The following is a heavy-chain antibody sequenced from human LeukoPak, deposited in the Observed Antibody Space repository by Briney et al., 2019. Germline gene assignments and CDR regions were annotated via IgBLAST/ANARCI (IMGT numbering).Heavy chain of an antibody. CDR3: ASIGYCSSTSCPFDY. J-gene: IGHJ4*02. Sequence: GASVKVSCKASGYTFTSYGISWVRQAPGQGLEWMGGIIPIFGTANYAQKFQGRVTITTDESTSTAYMELSSLRSEDTAVYYCASIGYCSSTSCPFDYWGQGTLVTVSS. CDR2: IIPIFGTA. CDR1: GYTFTSYG. D-gene: IGHD2-2*01. V-gene: IGHV1-69*05.